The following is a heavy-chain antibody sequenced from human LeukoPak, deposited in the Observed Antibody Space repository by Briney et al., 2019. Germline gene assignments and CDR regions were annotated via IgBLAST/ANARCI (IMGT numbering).Heavy chain of an antibody. CDR3: ARDLVTVTKGFDI. V-gene: IGHV4-59*11. Sequence: SETLSLTCTVSGDSFSSHYWTWIRQPPGKGLEWIGYISYRGSTNYNPSLKSRVTISIDTSKNQFSLRLSSVTAADTAVYYCARDLVTVTKGFDIWGQGTMVSVYS. D-gene: IGHD4-17*01. J-gene: IGHJ3*02. CDR2: ISYRGST. CDR1: GDSFSSHY.